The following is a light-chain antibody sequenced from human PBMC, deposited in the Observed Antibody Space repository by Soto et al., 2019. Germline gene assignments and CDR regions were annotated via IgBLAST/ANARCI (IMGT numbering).Light chain of an antibody. CDR3: QQYYDYPPLI. J-gene: IGKJ4*01. CDR1: RNINRK. CDR2: GAS. V-gene: IGKV3-15*01. Sequence: EIAMTQSPATLSVSPGERATLSCRASRNINRKLAWYQQKPGQAPRLLISGASTRATGIPARFSGSGSGTEFTLTISSLQSEDCAVYYCQQYYDYPPLIFGGGTKVEIK.